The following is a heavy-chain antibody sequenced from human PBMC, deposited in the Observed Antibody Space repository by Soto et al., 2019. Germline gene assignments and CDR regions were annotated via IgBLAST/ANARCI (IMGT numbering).Heavy chain of an antibody. Sequence: SETLSLTCTVSGGSISSSSYYWGWIRQPPGKGPEWIGSIYYSGSTYYNPSLKSRVTISVDTSKNQFPLKLSSVTAADTAVYYCARHGRSYGFYFDYWGQGTLVTVSS. J-gene: IGHJ4*02. D-gene: IGHD5-18*01. CDR3: ARHGRSYGFYFDY. CDR2: IYYSGST. V-gene: IGHV4-39*01. CDR1: GGSISSSSYY.